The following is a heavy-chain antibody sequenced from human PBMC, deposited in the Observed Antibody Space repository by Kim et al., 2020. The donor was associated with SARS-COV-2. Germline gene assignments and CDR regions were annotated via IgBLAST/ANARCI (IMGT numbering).Heavy chain of an antibody. J-gene: IGHJ4*02. V-gene: IGHV3-66*01. CDR2: T. Sequence: TYYADSVKGRFTISRDNSKNTLYLQMNSLRAEDTAVYYCARVEWELCFDYWGQGTLVTVSS. CDR3: ARVEWELCFDY. D-gene: IGHD1-26*01.